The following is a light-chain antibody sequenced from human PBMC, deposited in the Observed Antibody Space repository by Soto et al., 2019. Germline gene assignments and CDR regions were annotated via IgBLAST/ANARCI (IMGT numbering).Light chain of an antibody. CDR3: SSYTSRNTLI. CDR2: VVS. CDR1: SSDVGGYNY. V-gene: IGLV2-14*01. J-gene: IGLJ2*01. Sequence: QLVLTQPVSVSGSPGQFITISCTGTSSDVGGYNYVSWYQQHPGKVPKLLIYVVSNRPSGVSNRFSGSKSGNTASLAISGLQAEDEADYYCSSYTSRNTLIFGGGTKVTVL.